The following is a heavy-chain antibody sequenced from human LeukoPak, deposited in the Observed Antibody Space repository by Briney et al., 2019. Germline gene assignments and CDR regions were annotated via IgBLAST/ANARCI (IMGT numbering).Heavy chain of an antibody. J-gene: IGHJ4*02. Sequence: PGGSLRLSCAASGFTLSDYWMNWDRQAPRKGLEWVANIKQDGSEKKYVDSVKGRFTISRDNAKNSVYSQMNSLGVEDTAVYYCARDLRGAFDYWGQGTLVTVSS. D-gene: IGHD4-17*01. V-gene: IGHV3-7*01. CDR1: GFTLSDYW. CDR3: ARDLRGAFDY. CDR2: IKQDGSEK.